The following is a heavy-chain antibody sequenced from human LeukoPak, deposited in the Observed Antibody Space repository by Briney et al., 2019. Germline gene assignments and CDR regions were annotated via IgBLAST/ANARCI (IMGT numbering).Heavy chain of an antibody. CDR3: ARGGFGMTVAQFDY. J-gene: IGHJ4*02. CDR2: TYYRSKWYF. V-gene: IGHV6-1*01. D-gene: IGHD6-19*01. Sequence: SQTLSLTCAISGDSVSSNSASWNWIRQSPSRGLEWLGRTYYRSKWYFDYAVSVKSRLTINPDTSKNQFSLQLDSVTPEDTAVYYCARGGFGMTVAQFDYWGQGTLVTVFS. CDR1: GDSVSSNSAS.